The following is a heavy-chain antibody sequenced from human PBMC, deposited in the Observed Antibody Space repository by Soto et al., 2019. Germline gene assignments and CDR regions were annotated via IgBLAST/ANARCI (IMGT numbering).Heavy chain of an antibody. CDR2: ISGGGGTT. CDR3: AKGKVAYDNSGLQYFYYFPMNV. Sequence: GGSLRLSCAASEFTFSSYAMNWVRQAPGKGLEWVSVISGGGGTTYYADSVKGRFRISRDNSKNTLYLQMNSLRVEDTAVYYCAKGKVAYDNSGLQYFYYFPMNVWGQGTTVTVSS. V-gene: IGHV3-23*01. J-gene: IGHJ6*02. D-gene: IGHD3-22*01. CDR1: EFTFSSYA.